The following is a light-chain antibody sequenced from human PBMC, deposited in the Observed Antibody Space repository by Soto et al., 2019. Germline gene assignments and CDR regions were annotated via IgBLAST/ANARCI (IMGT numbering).Light chain of an antibody. Sequence: GCRVTITCLARPGIGNDVGWYQQKPGNAPKRLIYLTYSLQTGVPSSFSGSGSGTDFSLTISSLQPEDSATYFSLQHNAYPRTFCQGTKVDI. V-gene: IGKV1-17*01. CDR3: LQHNAYPRT. CDR1: PGIGND. J-gene: IGKJ1*01. CDR2: LTY.